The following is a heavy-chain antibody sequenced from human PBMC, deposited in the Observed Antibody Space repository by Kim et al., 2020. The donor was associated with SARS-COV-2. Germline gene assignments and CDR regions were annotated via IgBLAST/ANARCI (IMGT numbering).Heavy chain of an antibody. J-gene: IGHJ4*02. CDR2: IFGSGNGT. CDR3: AKFSGYIYAYYFDY. V-gene: IGHV3-23*01. D-gene: IGHD5-18*01. CDR1: GFTFSSYA. Sequence: GGSLRLSCAASGFTFSSYAMSWVRQAPGKGLEWVSGIFGSGNGTYYADSVKGRFTISRDNSKNTLYLQMNSLRAEDTAVYSCAKFSGYIYAYYFDYWGQGTLVTVSS.